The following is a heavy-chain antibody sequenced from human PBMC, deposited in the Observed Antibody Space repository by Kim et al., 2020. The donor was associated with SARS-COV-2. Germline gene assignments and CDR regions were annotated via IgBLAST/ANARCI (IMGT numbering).Heavy chain of an antibody. J-gene: IGHJ3*02. Sequence: GGSLRLSCAASGFTFSSYWMSWVRQAPGKGLEWVANIKQDGSEKYYVDSVKGRFTISRDNAKNSLYLQMNSLRAEDTAVYYCARDPLGGSGSYYADDDAFDIWGQGTMVTVSS. CDR3: ARDPLGGSGSYYADDDAFDI. CDR2: IKQDGSEK. D-gene: IGHD3-10*01. CDR1: GFTFSSYW. V-gene: IGHV3-7*01.